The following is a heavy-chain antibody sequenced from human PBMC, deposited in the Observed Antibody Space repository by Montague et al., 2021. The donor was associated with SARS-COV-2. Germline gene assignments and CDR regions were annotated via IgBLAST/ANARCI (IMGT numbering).Heavy chain of an antibody. J-gene: IGHJ5*02. CDR1: GFTFTSYS. D-gene: IGHD1-26*01. CDR3: ARRERGKTSHFEA. Sequence: SLRLSCAASGFTFTSYSMHWVRQAPGKGLEWVGVISYDGNNKNYVDSVKGRFTISRDNSNNTLFLQMNSLKVEDTAAYYCARRERGKTSHFEAWGQGTLVTVSS. CDR2: ISYDGNNK. V-gene: IGHV3-30*04.